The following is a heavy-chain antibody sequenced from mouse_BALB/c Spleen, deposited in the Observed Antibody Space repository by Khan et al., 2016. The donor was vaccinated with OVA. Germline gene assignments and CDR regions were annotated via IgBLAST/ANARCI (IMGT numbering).Heavy chain of an antibody. D-gene: IGHD1-1*02. CDR2: ISSGGTYT. Sequence: EVKLVESGGDLVKPEGSLKLSCAASGFTFSTYGMSWVRQTPDKRLEWVATISSGGTYTYSPDSVKGRFTISSDNAKNTLYLQMSSLKSEDTAMFYCARLAYYYDSEGFAYWGQGTLVTVSA. J-gene: IGHJ3*01. CDR3: ARLAYYYDSEGFAY. CDR1: GFTFSTYG. V-gene: IGHV5-6*01.